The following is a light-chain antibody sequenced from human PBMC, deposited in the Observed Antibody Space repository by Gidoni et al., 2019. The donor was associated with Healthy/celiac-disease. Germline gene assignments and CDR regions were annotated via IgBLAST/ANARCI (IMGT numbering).Light chain of an antibody. V-gene: IGKV1-27*01. CDR3: QKYNSAPFT. Sequence: DIQMTQYPSSLSASVGDRVTSTCRASQGISNYLAWYQQKTGKVPKLLIYAASTLQSGFPSRFSGSGSGTDFTLTLSSLQPEDVATYYCQKYNSAPFTFXPXTKVDIK. CDR1: QGISNY. J-gene: IGKJ3*01. CDR2: AAS.